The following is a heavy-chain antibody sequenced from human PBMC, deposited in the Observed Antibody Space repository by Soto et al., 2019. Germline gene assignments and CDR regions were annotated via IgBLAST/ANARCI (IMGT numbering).Heavy chain of an antibody. D-gene: IGHD6-19*01. CDR1: GGSISSSSYY. CDR3: AGGIAVAGTSWIRHYYGMDV. V-gene: IGHV4-39*01. CDR2: IYYSGST. J-gene: IGHJ6*02. Sequence: ETLSLTCTVSGGSISSSSYYWGWIRQPPGNGLEWIWSIYYSGSTYYNPSLKSRVTISVDTSKNQFSLKLSSVTAADTAVYYCAGGIAVAGTSWIRHYYGMDVGGQGTTVPVSS.